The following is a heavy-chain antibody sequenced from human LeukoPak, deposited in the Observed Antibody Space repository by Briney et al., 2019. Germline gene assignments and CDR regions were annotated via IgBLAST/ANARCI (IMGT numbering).Heavy chain of an antibody. CDR3: AKGDIVVVVAATPAFDP. V-gene: IGHV3-23*01. J-gene: IGHJ5*02. Sequence: PGGSLRLSCAASGFTFSSYAMSWLRQAPGKGLEWVSAISGSGGSTYYADSVKGRFTISRDNSKNTLYLQMNSLRAEDTAVYYCAKGDIVVVVAATPAFDPWGQGTLVTVSS. CDR1: GFTFSSYA. CDR2: ISGSGGST. D-gene: IGHD2-15*01.